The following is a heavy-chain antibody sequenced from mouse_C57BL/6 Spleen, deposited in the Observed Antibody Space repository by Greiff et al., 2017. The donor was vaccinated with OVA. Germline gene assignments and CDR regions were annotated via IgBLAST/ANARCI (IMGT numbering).Heavy chain of an antibody. V-gene: IGHV14-3*01. CDR1: GFNIKNTY. CDR3: ARQLRLHVSWFAY. J-gene: IGHJ3*01. Sequence: VQLKESVAELVRPGASVKLSCTASGFNIKNTYMHWVKQRPEQGLEWIGRIDPANGNTKYAPKFQGKATITADTSSNTAYLQLSSLTSEDTAIYYCARQLRLHVSWFAYWGQGTLVTVSA. CDR2: IDPANGNT. D-gene: IGHD3-2*02.